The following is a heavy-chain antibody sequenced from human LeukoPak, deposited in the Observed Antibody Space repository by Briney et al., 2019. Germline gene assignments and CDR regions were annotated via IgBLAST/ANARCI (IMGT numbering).Heavy chain of an antibody. J-gene: IGHJ3*02. CDR2: ISGSGGST. CDR1: GFTFSSYG. Sequence: GGSLRLSCAASGFTFSSYGMSWVRQAPGKGLEWVSAISGSGGSTYYADSVKGRFTISRDNSKNTLYLQMNSLRAEDTAVYYCAKEDLPYYDILTGYFFPAHDAFDIWGQGTMVTVSS. V-gene: IGHV3-23*01. CDR3: AKEDLPYYDILTGYFFPAHDAFDI. D-gene: IGHD3-9*01.